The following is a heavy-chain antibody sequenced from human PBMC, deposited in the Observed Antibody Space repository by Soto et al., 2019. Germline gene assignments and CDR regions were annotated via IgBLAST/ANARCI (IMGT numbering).Heavy chain of an antibody. J-gene: IGHJ4*02. CDR2: IYYSGST. Sequence: SETLSLTCTVSGGSISSGDYYWSWIRQPPGKGLEWIGYIYYSGSTYYNPSLKSRVTISVDTSKNQFSLKLSSVTAADTAVYYCARVGYCGGDCYSEIDYWGQGTLVTVSS. V-gene: IGHV4-30-4*01. CDR3: ARVGYCGGDCYSEIDY. D-gene: IGHD2-21*02. CDR1: GGSISSGDYY.